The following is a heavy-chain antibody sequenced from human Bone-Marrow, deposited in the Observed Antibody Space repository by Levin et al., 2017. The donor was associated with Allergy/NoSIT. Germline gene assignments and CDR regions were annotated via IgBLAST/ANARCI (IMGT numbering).Heavy chain of an antibody. CDR2: MNPKSGDS. CDR1: GYNFTNND. D-gene: IGHD3-16*01. CDR3: ARGRTYGGNGMDV. J-gene: IGHJ6*02. V-gene: IGHV1-8*01. Sequence: GASVKVSCKASGYNFTNNDINWVRQATGQGLEWMGWMNPKSGDSGNAQKFQGRLTMTRNKSTGTAYMELISLRSEDTAVYYCARGRTYGGNGMDVWGQGTAVIVSS.